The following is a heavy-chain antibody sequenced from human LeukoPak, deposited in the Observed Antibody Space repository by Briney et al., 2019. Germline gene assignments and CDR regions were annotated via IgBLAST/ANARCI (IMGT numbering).Heavy chain of an antibody. V-gene: IGHV4-39*01. D-gene: IGHD3-22*01. Sequence: SETLSLTCTVSGGSISNTNYYWGWIRRPPGKGLEWIGSIDYSGSTYYNPSLKSRVTISEDTSNRFSLILSSVTAADTAVYYCARLARGILLPDYWGQGTLVTVSS. CDR3: ARLARGILLPDY. CDR1: GGSISNTNYY. CDR2: IDYSGST. J-gene: IGHJ4*02.